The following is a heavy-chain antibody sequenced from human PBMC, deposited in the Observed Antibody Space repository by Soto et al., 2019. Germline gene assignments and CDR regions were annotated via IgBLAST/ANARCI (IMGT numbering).Heavy chain of an antibody. CDR3: ARFQSRGSIFAY. CDR1: GGSFSGYY. D-gene: IGHD6-19*01. Sequence: SETLSLTCAVYGGSFSGYYWSWIRQPPGKGLEWIGEINHSGSTNYNPSLKSRVTISVDTSKNQFSLKLSSVTAADTAVYYCARFQSRGSIFAYWGLGPLVTVSS. J-gene: IGHJ4*02. V-gene: IGHV4-34*01. CDR2: INHSGST.